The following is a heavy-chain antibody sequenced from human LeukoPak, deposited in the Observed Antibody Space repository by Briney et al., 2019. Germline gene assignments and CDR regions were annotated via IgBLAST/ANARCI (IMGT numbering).Heavy chain of an antibody. CDR1: GGSISSYY. Sequence: PSETLSLTCTVSGGSISSYYWSWIRQPPGKGLEWIGYIYYSGSTNYNPSLKSRVTISVDTSKNQFSLKLSSVTAADTAVYYCARVTWRAFDYWGQGTLVTVSS. J-gene: IGHJ4*02. CDR2: IYYSGST. CDR3: ARVTWRAFDY. V-gene: IGHV4-59*01. D-gene: IGHD3-3*01.